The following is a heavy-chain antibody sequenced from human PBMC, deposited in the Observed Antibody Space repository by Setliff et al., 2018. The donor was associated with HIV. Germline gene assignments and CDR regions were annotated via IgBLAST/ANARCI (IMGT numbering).Heavy chain of an antibody. CDR3: ARDPPGYGDSNDY. V-gene: IGHV4-39*07. Sequence: SEILSLTCTVSGGSISSSNYYWGWIRQPPGKGLEWIGSIYYSGITTYNPSLKSRVTISIDTSKNQFSLRLHSVTAADTAVYYCARDPPGYGDSNDYWGQGTLVTVSS. CDR1: GGSISSSNYY. J-gene: IGHJ4*02. D-gene: IGHD4-17*01. CDR2: IYYSGIT.